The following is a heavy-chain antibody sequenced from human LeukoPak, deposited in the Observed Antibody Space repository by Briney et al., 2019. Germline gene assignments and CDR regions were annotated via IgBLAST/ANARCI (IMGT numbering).Heavy chain of an antibody. D-gene: IGHD2-21*01. CDR2: IYYSGST. V-gene: IGHV4-59*01. CDR3: ARSCGGDCPFDY. J-gene: IGHJ4*02. Sequence: PSQTLSLTCTVSGGSLSSYYWSWLRQPPGKGLEWIGYIYYSGSTNYNPSLKSRVTISVDTSKNQFSLKLSSVTAADTAVYYCARSCGGDCPFDYWGQGTLVTVSS. CDR1: GGSLSSYY.